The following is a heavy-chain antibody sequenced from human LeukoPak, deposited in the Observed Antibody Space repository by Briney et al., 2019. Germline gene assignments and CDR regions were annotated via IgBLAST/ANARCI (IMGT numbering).Heavy chain of an antibody. CDR1: GGSISSGAYS. Sequence: LSLTCAVSGGSISSGAYSWSWVRQAPGKGLEWVSAISASGGSSYYADSVKGRFTISRDNSKNTLYLQMNSLRAEDTAVYHCARQAGGYYLPFDHWGQGTLVTVSS. D-gene: IGHD3-22*01. CDR3: ARQAGGYYLPFDH. J-gene: IGHJ4*02. V-gene: IGHV3-23*01. CDR2: ISASGGSS.